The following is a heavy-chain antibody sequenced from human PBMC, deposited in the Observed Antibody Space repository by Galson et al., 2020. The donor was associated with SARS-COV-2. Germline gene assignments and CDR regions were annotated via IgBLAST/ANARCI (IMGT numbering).Heavy chain of an antibody. Sequence: ASVKVSCKASGYTFTGYYMHWVRQAPGQGLEWMGWINPNSGGTNYAQKFQGRVTMTRDTSISTAYMELSRLRSDDTAVYYCARERLDIVATMLGALPRDGMDVWGQGTTVTVSS. D-gene: IGHD5-12*01. V-gene: IGHV1-2*02. CDR3: ARERLDIVATMLGALPRDGMDV. J-gene: IGHJ6*02. CDR2: INPNSGGT. CDR1: GYTFTGYY.